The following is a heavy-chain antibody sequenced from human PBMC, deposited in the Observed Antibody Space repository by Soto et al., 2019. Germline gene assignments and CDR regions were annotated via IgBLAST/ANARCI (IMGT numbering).Heavy chain of an antibody. CDR1: GFTFDDYA. CDR2: ISWNSGSI. Sequence: EVQLVESGGGLVQPGRSLRLSCAASGFTFDDYAMHWVRQAPGQGLEWVSGISWNSGSIGYADSVKGRFTFSRDNAKNSLYLQMNSLRAEDTALYYCAKDRGLVLSFYFDYWGQGTLVTVSS. CDR3: AKDRGLVLSFYFDY. J-gene: IGHJ4*02. D-gene: IGHD6-19*01. V-gene: IGHV3-9*01.